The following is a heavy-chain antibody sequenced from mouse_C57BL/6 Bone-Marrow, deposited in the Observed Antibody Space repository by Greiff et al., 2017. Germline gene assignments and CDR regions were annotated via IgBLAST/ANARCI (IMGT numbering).Heavy chain of an antibody. D-gene: IGHD2-2*01. V-gene: IGHV1-82*01. CDR3: AGIYYGSYYFDY. J-gene: IGHJ2*01. CDR1: GYAFSSSW. Sequence: VKLQESGPELVKPGASVKISCKASGYAFSSSWMNWVKQRPGKGLEWIGRIYPGDGDTNYNGKFKGKATLTADKSSSTAYMQLSSLTSEDSAVYFCAGIYYGSYYFDYWGQGTTLTVSS. CDR2: IYPGDGDT.